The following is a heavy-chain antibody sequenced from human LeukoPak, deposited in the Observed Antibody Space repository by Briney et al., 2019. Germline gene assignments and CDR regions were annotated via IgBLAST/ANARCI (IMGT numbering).Heavy chain of an antibody. Sequence: ASAKVSCEASGYTFTGYYMHWVRQAPGQGLEWMGRINPNSGGTNYAQKFQGRVTMTRDTSISTAYMELSRLRSDDTAMYYCARVKVEWELLIAFDIWGQGTMITVSS. CDR3: ARVKVEWELLIAFDI. V-gene: IGHV1-2*06. D-gene: IGHD1-26*01. J-gene: IGHJ3*02. CDR1: GYTFTGYY. CDR2: INPNSGGT.